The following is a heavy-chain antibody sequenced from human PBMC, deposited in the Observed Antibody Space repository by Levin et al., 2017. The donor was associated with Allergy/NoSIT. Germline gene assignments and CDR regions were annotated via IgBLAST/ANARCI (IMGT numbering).Heavy chain of an antibody. D-gene: IGHD6-19*01. V-gene: IGHV5-51*01. CDR2: IYPGDSET. CDR1: GYHFTDYW. Sequence: GASVKVSCQGSGYHFTDYWIGWVRQLPGKGLEWMGNIYPGDSETRPSPSFQGQVTISVDKSIHTAYLQWDSLRASDTAMYYCARQSDELPPYDGEWVEEHYYDYWGQGTLVTVSS. CDR3: ARQSDELPPYDGEWVEEHYYDY. J-gene: IGHJ4*02.